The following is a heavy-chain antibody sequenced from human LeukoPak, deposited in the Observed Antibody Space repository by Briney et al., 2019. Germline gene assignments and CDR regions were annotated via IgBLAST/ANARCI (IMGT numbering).Heavy chain of an antibody. V-gene: IGHV3-21*01. Sequence: GGSLRLSCAASGFAFSSYWMHWVRQAPGKGLVWVSSISSSSSYIYYADSVKGRFTISRDNAKNSLYLQMNSLRAEDTAVYYCARIGGCSSTSCYYYYYYYMDVWGKGTTVTVSS. CDR2: ISSSSSYI. CDR1: GFAFSSYW. J-gene: IGHJ6*03. CDR3: ARIGGCSSTSCYYYYYYYMDV. D-gene: IGHD2-2*01.